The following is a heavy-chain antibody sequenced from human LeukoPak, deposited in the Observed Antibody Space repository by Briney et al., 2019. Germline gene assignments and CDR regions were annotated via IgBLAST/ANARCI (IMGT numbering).Heavy chain of an antibody. CDR3: ARHDAGIAARPFDN. CDR2: IHASGPT. Sequence: SETLSLTCTVSGGSNRTYYWSWIRRPPGKGLEWIAYIHASGPTNYNPSLKSRITISVDTSKNQFSLKLSSVTAADTAVYYCARHDAGIAARPFDNWGQGTLVTVSS. J-gene: IGHJ4*02. V-gene: IGHV4-4*09. CDR1: GGSNRTYY. D-gene: IGHD6-6*01.